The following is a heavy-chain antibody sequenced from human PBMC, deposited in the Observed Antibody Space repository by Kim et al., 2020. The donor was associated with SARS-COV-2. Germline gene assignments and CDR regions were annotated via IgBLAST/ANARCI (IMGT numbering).Heavy chain of an antibody. D-gene: IGHD3-9*01. CDR3: ARPYYDILTGYYPYYFDY. CDR1: GGSISSYY. J-gene: IGHJ4*02. Sequence: SETLSLTYTVSGGSISSYYWSWIRQPPGKGLEWIGYIYYSGSTNYNPSLKSRVTISVDTSKNQFSLKLSSVTAADTAVYYCARPYYDILTGYYPYYFDYWGQGLLVTVSS. CDR2: IYYSGST. V-gene: IGHV4-59*08.